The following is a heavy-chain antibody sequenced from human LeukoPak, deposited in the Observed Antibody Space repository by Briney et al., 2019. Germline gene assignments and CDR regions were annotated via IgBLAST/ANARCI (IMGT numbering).Heavy chain of an antibody. D-gene: IGHD3-3*01. Sequence: ASVTVSCKASGYTFTSYAMHWVRQAPGQRLEWMGWINAGNGNTKYSQKFQGRVTITADESTSTAYMELSSLRSEDTAVYYCASQVLITIFGVVTDLNWFDPWGQGTLVTVSS. V-gene: IGHV1-3*01. CDR2: INAGNGNT. CDR3: ASQVLITIFGVVTDLNWFDP. J-gene: IGHJ5*02. CDR1: GYTFTSYA.